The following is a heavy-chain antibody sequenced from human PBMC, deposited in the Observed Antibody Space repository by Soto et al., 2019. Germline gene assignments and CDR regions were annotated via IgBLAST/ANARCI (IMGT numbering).Heavy chain of an antibody. J-gene: IGHJ4*02. Sequence: QVQMQESGPGLVKPSQTLSLTCTVSGGSISRGGYYWSWIRQHPGKGLEWIGYIYYSGSTYYNPSLKSRVTISVDTSKNQFSLKLSSVTAADTAVYYCARGSRITGTTGFDYWGQGTLVTVSS. D-gene: IGHD1-20*01. V-gene: IGHV4-31*03. CDR2: IYYSGST. CDR3: ARGSRITGTTGFDY. CDR1: GGSISRGGYY.